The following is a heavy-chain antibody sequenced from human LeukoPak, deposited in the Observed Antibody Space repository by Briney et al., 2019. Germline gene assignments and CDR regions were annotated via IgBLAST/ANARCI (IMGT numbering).Heavy chain of an antibody. J-gene: IGHJ4*02. CDR2: IFYSGNT. CDR3: ARGGVVGSFDY. V-gene: IGHV4-39*07. D-gene: IGHD2-15*01. Sequence: SETLSLTCTVSGGSIINSNHYWGWIRQPPGKGLEWIGNIFYSGNTYYNVSLKSRVTISVDTSKNQFSLKLSSVTAADTAVYYCARGGVVGSFDYWGQGTLVTVSS. CDR1: GGSIINSNHY.